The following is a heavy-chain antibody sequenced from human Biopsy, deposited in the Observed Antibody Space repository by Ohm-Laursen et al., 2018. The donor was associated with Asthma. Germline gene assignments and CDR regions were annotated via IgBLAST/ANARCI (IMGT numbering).Heavy chain of an antibody. V-gene: IGHV3-9*01. J-gene: IGHJ4*02. Sequence: SLRLSCSASGFTFDDYAMHWVRQAPGKGLEWVSGISWNSGSIGYADSVKGRFTISRDNAKNSLYLQMNSLRAEDTALYYCAKGEWELLEANFDYWGQGTLITVSS. CDR1: GFTFDDYA. CDR3: AKGEWELLEANFDY. D-gene: IGHD1-26*01. CDR2: ISWNSGSI.